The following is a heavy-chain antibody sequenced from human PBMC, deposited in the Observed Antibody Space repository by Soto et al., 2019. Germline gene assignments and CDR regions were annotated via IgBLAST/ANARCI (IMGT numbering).Heavy chain of an antibody. V-gene: IGHV1-69*01. CDR2: IIPIFGTA. CDR1: GGTFSSYA. CDR3: ARELRPNIYYYYGMDV. D-gene: IGHD5-12*01. J-gene: IGHJ6*02. Sequence: QVQLVQSGAEVKKPGSSVKVSCTASGGTFSSYAISWVRQAPGQGLEWMGGIIPIFGTANYAQKFQGRVTITADESTSTAYMELSSLRSEDTTVYYCARELRPNIYYYYGMDVWGQGTTVTVSS.